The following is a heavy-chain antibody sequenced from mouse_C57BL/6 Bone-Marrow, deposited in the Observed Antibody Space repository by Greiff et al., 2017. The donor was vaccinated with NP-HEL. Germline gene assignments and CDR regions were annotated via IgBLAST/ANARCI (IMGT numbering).Heavy chain of an antibody. J-gene: IGHJ2*01. CDR3: ARSGYGSSLDYFDY. V-gene: IGHV1-80*01. CDR2: IYPGDGDT. Sequence: QVQLQQSGAELVKPGASVKISCKASGYAFSSYWMNWVKQRPGKGLEWIGQIYPGDGDTNYNGKFKGKATLTADKSSSTAYRQLSSLTSEDSSVYFCARSGYGSSLDYFDYWGQGTTLTVSS. CDR1: GYAFSSYW. D-gene: IGHD1-1*01.